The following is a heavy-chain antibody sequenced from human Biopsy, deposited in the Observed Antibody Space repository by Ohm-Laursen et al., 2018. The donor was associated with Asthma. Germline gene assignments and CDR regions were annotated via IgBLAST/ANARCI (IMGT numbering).Heavy chain of an antibody. CDR3: ARHWNWGSFFDY. V-gene: IGHV4-39*01. Sequence: GTLSLTCTVSGASIKTDDHYWSWLRQPPGKGLEWIGSISYTGNTDIPSLRSRVTLSVDTSKNNFSLKLTSVTAADTAVFYCARHWNWGSFFDYWGQGMLVTVSS. J-gene: IGHJ4*02. CDR1: GASIKTDDHY. CDR2: ISYTGNT. D-gene: IGHD7-27*01.